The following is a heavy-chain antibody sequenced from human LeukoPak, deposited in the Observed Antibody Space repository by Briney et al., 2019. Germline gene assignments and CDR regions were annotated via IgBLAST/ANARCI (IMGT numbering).Heavy chain of an antibody. D-gene: IGHD5-12*01. CDR3: ARLYSGYDFIMGHDY. CDR2: IYYSGST. CDR1: GGSISLSYYY. Sequence: SETLSLTCSVSGGSISLSYYYWGWIRQPPGKGLEWIGSIYYSGSTNYNPSLKSRVTISVDTSKNQFSLKLSSVTAADTAVYYCARLYSGYDFIMGHDYWGQGTLVTVSS. J-gene: IGHJ4*02. V-gene: IGHV4-39*07.